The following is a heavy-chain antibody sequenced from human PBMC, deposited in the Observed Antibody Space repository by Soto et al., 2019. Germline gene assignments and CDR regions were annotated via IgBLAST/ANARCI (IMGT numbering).Heavy chain of an antibody. CDR3: ARHDYYDGSGYSFFDF. CDR1: GYRFTSHW. J-gene: IGHJ4*02. CDR2: INPGDSDI. V-gene: IGHV5-51*01. Sequence: PGESLKISCKGSGYRFTSHWIAWVRQMPGKGLEWMGIINPGDSDIRYSPSFQGQVTISANKSISTAYLQWSSLKASDTAMYYCARHDYYDGSGYSFFDFWGQGALVTVSS. D-gene: IGHD3-22*01.